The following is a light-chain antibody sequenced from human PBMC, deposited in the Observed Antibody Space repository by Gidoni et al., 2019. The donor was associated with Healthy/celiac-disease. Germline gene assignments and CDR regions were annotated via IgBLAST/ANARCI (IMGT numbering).Light chain of an antibody. V-gene: IGKV3-20*01. J-gene: IGKJ1*01. CDR3: QQYGSSPPWT. CDR2: GAS. Sequence: IVFTQSPGTLSLSPGERATLSCRASQSVSSSYLAWYQQKPGQAPRLLIYGASSRATGIPDRFSGSGSGTDFTLTISRMEPEDFAVYYCQQYGSSPPWTFXQXTKVEIK. CDR1: QSVSSSY.